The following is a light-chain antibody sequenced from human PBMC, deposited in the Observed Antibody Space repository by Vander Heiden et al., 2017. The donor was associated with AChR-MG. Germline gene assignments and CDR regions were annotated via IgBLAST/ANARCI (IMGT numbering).Light chain of an antibody. Sequence: QSVLTQPPSVSAAPGQRVTISRSGRSSHTGTTYVYWVQQLPGTAPKLLMYENNKRPSGIPDRFSGSKSGTSATLGITGLQTGDEADYYCGTWDSSLNVYVFGSGTKVTVL. CDR3: GTWDSSLNVYV. CDR2: ENN. J-gene: IGLJ1*01. CDR1: SSHTGTTY. V-gene: IGLV1-51*02.